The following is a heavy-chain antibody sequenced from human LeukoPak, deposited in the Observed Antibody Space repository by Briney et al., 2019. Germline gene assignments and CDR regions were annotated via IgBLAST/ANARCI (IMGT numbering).Heavy chain of an antibody. V-gene: IGHV3-21*01. Sequence: GGSLRLSCAASGFTFSSYSMNWVRQAPGKGLEWVSSIGTSGNYMYYADSVRGRFTISRDNAKNSLYLQMNSLRAEDTAIYYCNNFDDWGQGTLVTVSS. J-gene: IGHJ4*02. CDR2: IGTSGNYM. CDR1: GFTFSSYS. CDR3: NNFDD.